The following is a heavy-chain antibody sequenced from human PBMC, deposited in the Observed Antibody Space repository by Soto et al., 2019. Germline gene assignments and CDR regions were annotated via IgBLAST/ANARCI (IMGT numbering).Heavy chain of an antibody. J-gene: IGHJ4*02. CDR3: AAGEASSRNLAPYYLDF. CDR1: GGSMRNYF. Sequence: TLSLTCTVSGGSMRNYFWTWIRQPPGKGLEWIGYIHYSGTTSFFPSYNPSLRSRVTISEDTSKNQFSLKLLSVTTADTAVYFCAAGEASSRNLAPYYLDFWGQGTLVTVSS. CDR2: IHYSGTT. V-gene: IGHV4-59*01. D-gene: IGHD6-13*01.